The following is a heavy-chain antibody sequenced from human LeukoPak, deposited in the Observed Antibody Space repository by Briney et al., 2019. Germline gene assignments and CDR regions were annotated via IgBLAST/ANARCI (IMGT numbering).Heavy chain of an antibody. D-gene: IGHD1-1*01. CDR1: GGSFSGYY. V-gene: IGHV4-34*01. CDR3: ARDWTPLGGGGFDY. J-gene: IGHJ4*02. CDR2: INHSGST. Sequence: SETLSLTCAVYGGSFSGYYWSSIRQPPGKGLEWIGEINHSGSTNYNPSLKSRVTISVDTSKNQFSLKLSSVTAADTAVYYCARDWTPLGGGGFDYWGQGTLVTVSS.